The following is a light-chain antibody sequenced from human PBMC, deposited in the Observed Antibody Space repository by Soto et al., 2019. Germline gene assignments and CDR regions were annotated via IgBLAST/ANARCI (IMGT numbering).Light chain of an antibody. V-gene: IGKV1-39*01. CDR1: QSISSY. CDR2: AAS. CDR3: QQSYSTPQT. Sequence: DIQMTQSPSSLSASVGDRVTITCRASQSISSYLNWYQQKPGKAPKLLIYAASSFQSGVPSRFSSSGSGTDFTLTISRLQPEDFATYYCQQSYSTPQTFGKGTKVDIK. J-gene: IGKJ1*01.